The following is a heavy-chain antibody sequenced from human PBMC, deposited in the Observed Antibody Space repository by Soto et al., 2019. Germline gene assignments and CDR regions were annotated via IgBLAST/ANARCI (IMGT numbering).Heavy chain of an antibody. CDR3: ASNPGGERLWLRCDSYCSMDV. J-gene: IGHJ6*02. CDR1: GGSIRTSNW. CDR2: IYYSGST. D-gene: IGHD2-21*02. V-gene: IGHV4-4*02. Sequence: SPTLSLTCAVSGGSIRTSNWWSWVRQPPGKGLEWIGEIYYSGSTNYNPSPKSRVTISVDKSKNQFSLKLSSVTSTDTAVYYCASNPGGERLWLRCDSYCSMDVWCQGTKVMGSS.